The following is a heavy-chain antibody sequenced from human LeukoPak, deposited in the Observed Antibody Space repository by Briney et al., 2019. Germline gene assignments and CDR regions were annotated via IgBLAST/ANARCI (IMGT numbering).Heavy chain of an antibody. CDR3: ARRPITGYFDY. CDR2: IYYSGST. CDR1: GGSISSNSYY. V-gene: IGHV4-39*01. Sequence: PSETLSLTCTVSGGSISSNSYYWGWIRQPPGKGLEWIGSIYYSGSTYYNPSLKSRVTISVDTSKNQFSLKLSSVTATDTAVYYCARRPITGYFDYWGQGTLVTVSS. J-gene: IGHJ4*02. D-gene: IGHD1-14*01.